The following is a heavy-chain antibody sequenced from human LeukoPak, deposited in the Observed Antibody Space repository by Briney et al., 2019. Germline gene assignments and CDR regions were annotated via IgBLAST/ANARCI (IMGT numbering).Heavy chain of an antibody. CDR3: TSGLGYSYGYERVFDY. V-gene: IGHV3-49*04. CDR1: GFTFGDYA. Sequence: GGSLRLSCTASGFTFGDYAMSWVRQAPGKGLEWVGFIRSKAYGGTTEYAASVKGRFTISRDDSKIIAYLQKNSLKTEDTAVYDCTSGLGYSYGYERVFDYWGQGTLVTVSS. J-gene: IGHJ4*02. CDR2: IRSKAYGGTT. D-gene: IGHD5-18*01.